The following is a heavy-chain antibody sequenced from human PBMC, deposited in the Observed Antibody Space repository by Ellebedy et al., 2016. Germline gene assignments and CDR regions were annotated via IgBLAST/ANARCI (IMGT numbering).Heavy chain of an antibody. Sequence: GESLKISXAASGFTLSDYWMHWVRQVPGKGLVWVSRVNSDGSSTSYADSVKGRFTISRDNAKNTLYLQMNSLRAEDTAVYFCARGERDGRTVVVTTDYESAHFMDVWGKGTTVTVAS. V-gene: IGHV3-74*01. CDR2: VNSDGSST. J-gene: IGHJ6*03. D-gene: IGHD3-22*01. CDR1: GFTLSDYW. CDR3: ARGERDGRTVVVTTDYESAHFMDV.